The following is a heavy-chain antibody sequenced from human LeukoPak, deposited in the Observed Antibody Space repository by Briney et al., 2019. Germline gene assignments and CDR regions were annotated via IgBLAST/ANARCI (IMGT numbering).Heavy chain of an antibody. D-gene: IGHD6-19*01. CDR1: GFTFSSYW. CDR3: AREVGGGGIAVANDY. Sequence: PGGSLRLSCAASGFTFSSYWMHWVRQVPGKGLMWVSRIDTGGSGTRYADSVKGRFTISRDNAKNTVYLQMNSLRAEDTAVYYCAREVGGGGIAVANDYWGQGTLVTVSS. CDR2: IDTGGSGT. J-gene: IGHJ4*02. V-gene: IGHV3-74*01.